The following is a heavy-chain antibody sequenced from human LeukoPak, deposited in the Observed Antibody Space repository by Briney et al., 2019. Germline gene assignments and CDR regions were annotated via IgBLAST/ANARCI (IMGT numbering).Heavy chain of an antibody. V-gene: IGHV3-30-3*01. CDR3: ARDPGLTMVRGGEY. D-gene: IGHD3-10*01. CDR1: GFTFSSYA. CDR2: ISYDGSNK. Sequence: PGGSLRPSCAASGFTFSSYAMHWVRQAPGKGLEWVAVISYDGSNKYYADSVKGRFTISRDNSKNTLYLQMNSLRAEDTAVYYCARDPGLTMVRGGEYWGQGTLVTVSS. J-gene: IGHJ4*02.